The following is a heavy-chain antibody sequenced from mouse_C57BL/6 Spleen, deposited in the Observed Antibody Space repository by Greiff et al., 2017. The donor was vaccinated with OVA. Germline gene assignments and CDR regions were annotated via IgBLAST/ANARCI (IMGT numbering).Heavy chain of an antibody. D-gene: IGHD2-4*01. CDR1: GFSLTSYA. CDR2: IWTGGGT. V-gene: IGHV2-9-1*01. CDR3: ARNYYDYGYYFDY. Sequence: QVQLKQSGPGLVAPSQRLSITCTVSGFSLTSYAISWVRQPPGKGLEWLGVIWTGGGTNYNSALKSRLSISKDNSKSQVFLKMNSLQTDDTARYYCARNYYDYGYYFDYWGQGTTLTVSS. J-gene: IGHJ2*01.